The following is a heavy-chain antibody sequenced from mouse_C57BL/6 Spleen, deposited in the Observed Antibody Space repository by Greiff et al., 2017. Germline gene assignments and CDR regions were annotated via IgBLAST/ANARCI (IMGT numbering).Heavy chain of an antibody. CDR1: GYTFTDYN. D-gene: IGHD1-1*01. CDR3: ARSDYYGSSSYYYAMDY. V-gene: IGHV1-18*01. Sequence: EVQLQQSGPELVKPGASVKIPCKASGYTFTDYNMDWVKQSHGKSLEWIGDINPNNGGTIYNQKFKGKATLTVDKSSSTAYMELRSLTSEDTAVYYCARSDYYGSSSYYYAMDYWGQGTSVTVSS. CDR2: INPNNGGT. J-gene: IGHJ4*01.